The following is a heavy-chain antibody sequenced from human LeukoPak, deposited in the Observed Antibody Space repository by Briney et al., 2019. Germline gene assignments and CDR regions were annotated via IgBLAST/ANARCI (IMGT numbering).Heavy chain of an antibody. Sequence: GGSLRLSCAASGFTFSSYDMHWVRQATGKGLEWVSAIGTAGDTYYPGSVKGRFTISRENAKNSLYLQMNSLRAGDTAVYYCARVAAAGNVDYWGQGTLVTVSS. D-gene: IGHD6-13*01. CDR1: GFTFSSYD. CDR2: IGTAGDT. V-gene: IGHV3-13*01. CDR3: ARVAAAGNVDY. J-gene: IGHJ4*02.